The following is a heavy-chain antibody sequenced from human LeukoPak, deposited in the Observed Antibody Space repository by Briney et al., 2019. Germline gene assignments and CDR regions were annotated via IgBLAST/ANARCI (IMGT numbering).Heavy chain of an antibody. J-gene: IGHJ4*02. D-gene: IGHD1-1*01. CDR3: AKGGIWNDLDY. CDR2: INSDGSST. V-gene: IGHV3-74*01. CDR1: GFTFSTYW. Sequence: PGGSLRLSCAASGFTFSTYWMHWVRQAPGKGLVWVSRINSDGSSTSYADSVKGRFTISRDNAKNSLYLQMNSLRDEDTAVYYCAKGGIWNDLDYWGQGTLVTVSS.